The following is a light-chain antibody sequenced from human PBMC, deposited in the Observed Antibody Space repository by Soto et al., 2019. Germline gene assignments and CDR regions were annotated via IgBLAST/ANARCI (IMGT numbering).Light chain of an antibody. CDR3: LQFNDYPLT. V-gene: IGKV1-5*01. CDR2: DAS. Sequence: DIQMTQSPSALSASVGDRVTITCRASQSIGRWLAWYQQKPGKPPRLLIYDASTLESGVPSRFSGSGSGTGFTLTISNLQTEDSATYYCLQFNDYPLTVGGGTKVDIK. J-gene: IGKJ4*01. CDR1: QSIGRW.